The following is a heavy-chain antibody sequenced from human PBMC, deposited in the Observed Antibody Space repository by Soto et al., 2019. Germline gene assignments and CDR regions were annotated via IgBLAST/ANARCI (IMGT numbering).Heavy chain of an antibody. Sequence: ASGKVCCKASGYTFTDYCWRRVRQAPGQRLEWMEWINPTSGGTNYAQKFPGWVTMTRDTSISTAYMELSRLRSDDTSVYYCARVRHSYGSVQWLDYWGQGTLVTVSA. CDR3: ARVRHSYGSVQWLDY. V-gene: IGHV1-2*04. CDR1: GYTFTDYC. J-gene: IGHJ4*02. D-gene: IGHD3-10*01. CDR2: INPTSGGT.